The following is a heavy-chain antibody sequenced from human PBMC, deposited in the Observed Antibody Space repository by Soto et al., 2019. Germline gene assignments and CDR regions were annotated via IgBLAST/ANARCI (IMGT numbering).Heavy chain of an antibody. D-gene: IGHD1-20*01. V-gene: IGHV3-21*01. Sequence: PGGSLILSCAASGFTFSSYTMNWVRQAPGKGLEWVSSISSSSSYIYYADSVKGRFTISRDNAKNSLYLQMNGLRAEDTAVYYCARTLIIGTTRGPYFDYWGQGTLVPVSS. CDR3: ARTLIIGTTRGPYFDY. CDR2: ISSSSSYI. J-gene: IGHJ4*02. CDR1: GFTFSSYT.